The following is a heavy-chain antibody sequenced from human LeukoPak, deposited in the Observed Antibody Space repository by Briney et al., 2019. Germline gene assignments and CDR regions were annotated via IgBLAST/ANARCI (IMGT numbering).Heavy chain of an antibody. CDR3: TRQIGPYYFDY. CDR2: IRSKANSYAS. Sequence: PGGSLTLSCAASGFTFSGSAMHWVRQASGKGLEWVGRIRSKANSYASAYAAVVKGRFTISRDDSKNTAYLQMNSLKTEDAAVYYCTRQIGPYYFDYWGQGTLVTVSS. J-gene: IGHJ4*02. V-gene: IGHV3-73*01. CDR1: GFTFSGSA.